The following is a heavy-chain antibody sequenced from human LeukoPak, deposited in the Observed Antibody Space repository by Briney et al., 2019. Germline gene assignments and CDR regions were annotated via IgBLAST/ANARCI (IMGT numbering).Heavy chain of an antibody. Sequence: GGSLRLSCAPSGFTFSSYWMHWVRQAPGKGLVWVSRINSDGSSTSNADSVKGRFTISRDNAKNTLYLQMNSLRAEDTAVYYCATSYSFGFTYWGQGTLVTVSS. D-gene: IGHD5-18*01. V-gene: IGHV3-74*01. CDR3: ATSYSFGFTY. CDR2: INSDGSST. CDR1: GFTFSSYW. J-gene: IGHJ4*02.